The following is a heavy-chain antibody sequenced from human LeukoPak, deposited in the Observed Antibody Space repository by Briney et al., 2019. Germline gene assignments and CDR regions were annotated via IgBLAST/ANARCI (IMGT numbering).Heavy chain of an antibody. J-gene: IGHJ4*02. Sequence: GGSLRLSCAASGFTFDDYGMSWVRQAPGKGLEWVSGINWNGGSTGYADSVKGRFTISRDNAKNSLYLQMNSLRAEDTALYYCARVPRQYYGDYAAAFDYWGQGTLVTVSS. D-gene: IGHD4-17*01. CDR1: GFTFDDYG. CDR2: INWNGGST. CDR3: ARVPRQYYGDYAAAFDY. V-gene: IGHV3-20*04.